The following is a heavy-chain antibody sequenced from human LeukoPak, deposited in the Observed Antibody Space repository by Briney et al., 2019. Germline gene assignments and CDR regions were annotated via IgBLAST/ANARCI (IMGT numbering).Heavy chain of an antibody. J-gene: IGHJ4*02. Sequence: GGSLRLSCAASGFTFSRYGMTWVRQAPGKGLEWVSTISDTGDSTYYADSVKGRFTISRDNSENTLYLQMNGLRAEDTAIYFCATGAYCDHWGQGTLVTVSS. CDR1: GFTFSRYG. V-gene: IGHV3-23*01. CDR3: ATGAYCDH. CDR2: ISDTGDST.